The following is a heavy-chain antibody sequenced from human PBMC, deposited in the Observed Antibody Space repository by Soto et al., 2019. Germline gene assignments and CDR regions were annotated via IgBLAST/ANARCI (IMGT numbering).Heavy chain of an antibody. CDR3: ASFPLKVGGSFRYREKDMDV. J-gene: IGHJ6*04. D-gene: IGHD3-16*02. CDR2: IYYSGST. Sequence: PSETLSLTCTVSGGSISSYYWSWIRQPPGKGLEWIGYIYYSGSTNYNPSLKSRVTISVDTSKNQFSLKLSSVTAADTAVYYCASFPLKVGGSFRYREKDMDVGGKGTTVTVPS. CDR1: GGSISSYY. V-gene: IGHV4-59*01.